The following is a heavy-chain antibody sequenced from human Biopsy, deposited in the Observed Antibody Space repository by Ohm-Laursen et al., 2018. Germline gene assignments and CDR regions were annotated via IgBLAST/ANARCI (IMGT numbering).Heavy chain of an antibody. J-gene: IGHJ6*02. D-gene: IGHD1-7*01. CDR2: ITGCGDSGGKT. V-gene: IGHV3-23*01. CDR1: GFTFSNYA. Sequence: SLRLSCTASGFTFSNYAMNWVRQAPGKGLEWVSAITGCGDSGGKTYYADSVKGRFTISRDNSNNTLYLQMNSLRDDDTAVYYCAKVPREELSYYYSMDVWGQGTTVTVSS. CDR3: AKVPREELSYYYSMDV.